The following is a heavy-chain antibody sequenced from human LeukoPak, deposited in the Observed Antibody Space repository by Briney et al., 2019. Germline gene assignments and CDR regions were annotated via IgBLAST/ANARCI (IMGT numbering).Heavy chain of an antibody. Sequence: GGSLRLSCAASGFTFSSYAMHWVRQAPGKGLEYVSVISNNGGSTYYANSVKGRFTISRDNSKNTLYLQMGSLRAEDMAVYYCARAGRWLGRFDYWGQGTLVTVSS. CDR1: GFTFSSYA. J-gene: IGHJ4*02. D-gene: IGHD6-19*01. CDR3: ARAGRWLGRFDY. CDR2: ISNNGGST. V-gene: IGHV3-64*01.